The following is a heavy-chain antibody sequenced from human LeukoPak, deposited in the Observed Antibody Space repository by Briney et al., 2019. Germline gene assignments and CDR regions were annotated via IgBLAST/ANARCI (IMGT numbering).Heavy chain of an antibody. CDR1: GFTFDDYA. Sequence: GGSLRLSCAASGFTFDDYAMHWVRQAPGKGLEWVSGISWNSGSIGYADSVEGRFTISRDNAKNSLYLQMNSLRAEDTALYYCAKGDCSSTSCINYWGQGTLVTVSS. J-gene: IGHJ4*02. V-gene: IGHV3-9*01. D-gene: IGHD2-2*01. CDR3: AKGDCSSTSCINY. CDR2: ISWNSGSI.